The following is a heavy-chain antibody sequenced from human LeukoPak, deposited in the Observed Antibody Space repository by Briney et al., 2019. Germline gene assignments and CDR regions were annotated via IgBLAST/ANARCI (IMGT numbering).Heavy chain of an antibody. CDR1: GFTFSSYG. CDR3: ANPWGYGEGDAFDI. J-gene: IGHJ3*02. V-gene: IGHV3-30*18. Sequence: GGSLRLSCAASGFTFSSYGMHWVRQAPGTGLEWVAVISYDGSNKYYADSVKGRFTISRDNSKNTLYLEMNSLRAEDTAVYYCANPWGYGEGDAFDIWGQGTMVTVSS. CDR2: ISYDGSNK. D-gene: IGHD7-27*01.